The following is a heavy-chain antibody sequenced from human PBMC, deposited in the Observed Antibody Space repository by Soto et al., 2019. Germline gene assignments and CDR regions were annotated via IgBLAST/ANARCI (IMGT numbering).Heavy chain of an antibody. V-gene: IGHV1-69*01. CDR1: GGTFSSYA. CDR2: IIPIFGTA. CDR3: ARAIFGGARRAPRDRFGFDP. J-gene: IGHJ5*02. Sequence: QVQLVQSGAEVKKPGSSVKVSCKASGGTFSSYAISWVRQAPGQGLAWMGGIIPIFGTANYAQKFQGRVTMTADESTSTAYMELSSLRSEDTAVYYCARAIFGGARRAPRDRFGFDPWGQGTLVTVSS. D-gene: IGHD3-3*01.